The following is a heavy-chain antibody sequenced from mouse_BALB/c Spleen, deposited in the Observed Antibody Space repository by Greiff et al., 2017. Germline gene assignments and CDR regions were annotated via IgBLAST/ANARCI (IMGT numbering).Heavy chain of an antibody. CDR1: GFTFSSYA. J-gene: IGHJ1*01. CDR2: ISSGGST. V-gene: IGHV5-6-5*01. D-gene: IGHD1-1*01. CDR3: AKAYYYGSSHWYFDV. Sequence: DVHLVESGGGLVKPGGSLKLSCAASGFTFSSYAMSWVRQTPEKRLEWVASISSGGSTYYPDSVKGRFTISRDNARNILYLQMSSLRSEDTAMYYCAKAYYYGSSHWYFDVWGAGTTVTVSS.